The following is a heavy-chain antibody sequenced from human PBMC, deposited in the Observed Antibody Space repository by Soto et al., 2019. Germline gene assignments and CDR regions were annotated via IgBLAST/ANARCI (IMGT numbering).Heavy chain of an antibody. CDR2: MNPISGNT. CDR3: ARRSRGVRFNP. D-gene: IGHD3-10*01. V-gene: IGHV1-8*01. CDR1: GYTFTSYD. J-gene: IGHJ5*02. Sequence: QVQLVQSGAEVKKPGASVKVSCKASGYTFTSYDINCVRQATGQGLEWMGLMNPISGNTGYAQKFKGRVTMTRNTSKSTAYMEQSSLRSKDTAVYYCARRSRGVRFNPWGQGTLVTVSS.